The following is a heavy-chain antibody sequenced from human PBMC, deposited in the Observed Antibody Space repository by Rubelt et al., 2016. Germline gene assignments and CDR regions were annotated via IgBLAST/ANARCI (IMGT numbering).Heavy chain of an antibody. CDR3: ARGSTYSSGWYYAMSPAVY. J-gene: IGHJ4*02. D-gene: IGHD6-19*01. V-gene: IGHV4-34*13. Sequence: YNPSLKSRVTISVDTSKNQFSLKLSSVTAADTAVYYCARGSTYSSGWYYAMSPAVYWGQGTLVTVSS.